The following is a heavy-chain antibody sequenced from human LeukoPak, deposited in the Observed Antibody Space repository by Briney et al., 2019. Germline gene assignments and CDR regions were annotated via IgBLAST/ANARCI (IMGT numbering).Heavy chain of an antibody. V-gene: IGHV4-39*07. CDR3: ARGVSSSSWPLDY. J-gene: IGHJ4*02. D-gene: IGHD6-13*01. CDR1: GGSISSNNYY. Sequence: SETLSLTCTVSGGSISSNNYYWGWIRQPPGKGLEWIGSIYYSGSTYYNPSLKSRVTISVDTSKNQFSLKLSSVTAADTAVYYCARGVSSSSWPLDYWGQGTLVTVSS. CDR2: IYYSGST.